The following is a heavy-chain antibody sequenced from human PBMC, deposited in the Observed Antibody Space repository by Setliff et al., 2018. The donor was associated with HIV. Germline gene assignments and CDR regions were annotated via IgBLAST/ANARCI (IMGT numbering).Heavy chain of an antibody. D-gene: IGHD6-13*01. CDR1: GYTLAELS. CDR2: FDPKDGET. V-gene: IGHV1-24*01. Sequence: ASVQVSCKISGYTLAELSIHWVRQAPGKGLEWMGGFDPKDGETIYAQKLQGRVTMTEDTSTDIAYMDLSSLRSEDTAVYYCATLSSSWTGYFDSWGQGTLVTVSS. CDR3: ATLSSSWTGYFDS. J-gene: IGHJ4*02.